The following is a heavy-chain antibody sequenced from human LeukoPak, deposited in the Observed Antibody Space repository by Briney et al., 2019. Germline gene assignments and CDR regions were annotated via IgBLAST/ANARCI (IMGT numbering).Heavy chain of an antibody. V-gene: IGHV4-34*01. J-gene: IGHJ6*02. CDR1: GGSFSDYY. D-gene: IGHD3-16*02. Sequence: SETLSLTCAVYGGSFSDYYWSWIRQPPGKGLEWIGEINHSGSTDYNPSLKSRVTISVDTSKNQFSLKLSSVTAADTAVYYCARDQVVMITFGGVIEQRYYGMDVWGQGTTVTVSS. CDR3: ARDQVVMITFGGVIEQRYYGMDV. CDR2: INHSGST.